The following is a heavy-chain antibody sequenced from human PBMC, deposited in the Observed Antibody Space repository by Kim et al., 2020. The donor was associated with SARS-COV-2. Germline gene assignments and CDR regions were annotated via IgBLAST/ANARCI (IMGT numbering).Heavy chain of an antibody. CDR3: ARHQRYSSGWYGAHYYSYMAV. D-gene: IGHD6-19*01. V-gene: IGHV4-39*01. CDR2: TYYSGNI. CDR1: CGSISSSSYY. Sequence: SETLSLTCTVSCGSISSSSYYWGWIRQPPGKGLEWIGTTYYSGNIYYNPSLKSRVTISVDTSKNQFSLKLSSVTAADTAVYYCARHQRYSSGWYGAHYYSYMAVWGKGTTVTVSS. J-gene: IGHJ6*03.